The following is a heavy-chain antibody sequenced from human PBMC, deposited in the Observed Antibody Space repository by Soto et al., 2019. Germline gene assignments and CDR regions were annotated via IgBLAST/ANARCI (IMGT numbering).Heavy chain of an antibody. D-gene: IGHD6-6*01. CDR2: IIPMFGTA. CDR1: GGTFSTYT. J-gene: IGHJ4*02. Sequence: SVKVSCKASGGTFSTYTINWVRQAPGQGLEWMGGIIPMFGTANYAQKFQGRVTITADESTSTAYMELSSLRSEDTAVYYCARERSSSFDYWGQGTLVTVSS. V-gene: IGHV1-69*13. CDR3: ARERSSSFDY.